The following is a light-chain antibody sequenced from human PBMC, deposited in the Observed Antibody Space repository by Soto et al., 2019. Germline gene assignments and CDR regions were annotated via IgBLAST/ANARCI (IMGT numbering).Light chain of an antibody. CDR2: EAF. Sequence: QSALTQVASVSGSPGQSITISCTATSSDVGGHDYVSWYLRHPGKAPKLLIYEAFNRPSGVSDRFSGSKSGSTASLTISGLQAEDEGDYYCSSFTSTNTWVFGGGTKLTVL. CDR3: SSFTSTNTWV. V-gene: IGLV2-14*01. J-gene: IGLJ3*02. CDR1: SSDVGGHDY.